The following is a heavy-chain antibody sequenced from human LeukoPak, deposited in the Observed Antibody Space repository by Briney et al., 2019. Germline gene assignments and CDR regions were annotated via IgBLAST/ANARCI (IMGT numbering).Heavy chain of an antibody. Sequence: SQTLSLTCTVSGGSISSGDYYWSWIRQPPGKGLEWIGYIYYSGSTYYNPSLKSRVTISVDTSKNQFSLKLSSVTAADTAVYYCAGVFYDSSGIPGFDYWGQGTLVTVSS. CDR1: GGSISSGDYY. J-gene: IGHJ4*02. V-gene: IGHV4-30-4*01. CDR2: IYYSGST. D-gene: IGHD3-22*01. CDR3: AGVFYDSSGIPGFDY.